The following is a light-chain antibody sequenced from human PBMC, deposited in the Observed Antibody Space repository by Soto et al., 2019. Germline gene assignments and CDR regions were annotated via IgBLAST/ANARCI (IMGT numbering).Light chain of an antibody. CDR3: CSYVGARTYV. J-gene: IGLJ1*01. V-gene: IGLV2-23*01. CDR2: EGS. Sequence: QSVLIQPPSVSGSPGQSVTISCTGTSSDVGSYDSVSWYQQHPGTVPKPIIYEGSRRPSGVSSRFSGSKTGNTASLTITGLQAEDEANYYCCSYVGARTYVFGTGTKVT. CDR1: SSDVGSYDS.